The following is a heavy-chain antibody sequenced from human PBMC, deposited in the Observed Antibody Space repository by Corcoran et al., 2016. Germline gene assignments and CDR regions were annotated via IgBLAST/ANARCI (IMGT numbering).Heavy chain of an antibody. CDR1: GFTFSGSA. V-gene: IGHV3-73*02. CDR2: IRSKANSYAT. J-gene: IGHJ5*02. Sequence: EVQLVESGGGLVQPGGSLKLSSAASGFTFSGSAMHWVRQASGKGLEWVGRIRSKANSYATAYAASVKGRFTISSDDSKNTAYLQMNSLKTEDTAVYYCTRLPYYYDSSGYTWGQGILVTVSS. D-gene: IGHD3-22*01. CDR3: TRLPYYYDSSGYT.